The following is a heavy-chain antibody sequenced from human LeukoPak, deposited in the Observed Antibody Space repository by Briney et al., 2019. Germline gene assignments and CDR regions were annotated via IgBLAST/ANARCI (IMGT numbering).Heavy chain of an antibody. J-gene: IGHJ6*03. CDR2: ISGGGGST. Sequence: EGTLRLSCAASGSTFSSYGMSGVRQAPGKGLGWVSAISGGGGSTYYADTVKGRFTISRDNSKNTLYLQMNSLRAEDTAVYYCARVGGSSSWYNYYYYYYMDVWGKGTTVTVSS. CDR1: GSTFSSYG. CDR3: ARVGGSSSWYNYYYYYYMDV. D-gene: IGHD6-13*01. V-gene: IGHV3-23*01.